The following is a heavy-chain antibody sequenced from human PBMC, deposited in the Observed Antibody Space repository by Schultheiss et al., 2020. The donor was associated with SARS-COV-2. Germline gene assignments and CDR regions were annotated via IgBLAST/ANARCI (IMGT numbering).Heavy chain of an antibody. Sequence: GGSLRLSCAASGFTFSSYGMHWVRQAPGKGLEWVAVISYDGSNKYYADSVKGRFTISRDNSKNTLYLQMNSLRAEDTAVYYCARDLRIYGDYWDNYYYYGMDVWGQGTTVTVSS. CDR2: ISYDGSNK. CDR1: GFTFSSYG. D-gene: IGHD4-17*01. CDR3: ARDLRIYGDYWDNYYYYGMDV. J-gene: IGHJ6*02. V-gene: IGHV3-33*05.